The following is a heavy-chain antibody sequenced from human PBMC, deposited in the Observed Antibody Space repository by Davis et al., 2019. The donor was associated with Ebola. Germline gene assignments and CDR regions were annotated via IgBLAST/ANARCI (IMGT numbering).Heavy chain of an antibody. J-gene: IGHJ5*02. CDR3: ARRADPRGGWFDP. Sequence: ASVKVSCKASGFTFSSYGISWVRQAPGQGLEWMGWISGYNGNTRYAQNLQGRVTMTTETSTSTAYMELKSLKSDDTAIYYCARRADPRGGWFDPWGQGTLVSVSS. CDR1: GFTFSSYG. D-gene: IGHD3-10*01. V-gene: IGHV1-18*01. CDR2: ISGYNGNT.